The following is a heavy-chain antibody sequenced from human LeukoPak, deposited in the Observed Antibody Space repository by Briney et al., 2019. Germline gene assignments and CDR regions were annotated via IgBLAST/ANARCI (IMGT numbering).Heavy chain of an antibody. V-gene: IGHV3-48*04. D-gene: IGHD1-26*01. J-gene: IGHJ4*02. CDR2: ISSSTNTI. CDR3: ARDQRSLFDV. CDR1: GFPFTLYN. Sequence: GGSLRLSCEVSGFPFTLYNMNWVRQAPGKGLEWLSYISSSTNTIYYADSVKGRFTISRDNAKNSLYLQMNGLGAEDTAVYYCARDQRSLFDVWGQGSLVTVSS.